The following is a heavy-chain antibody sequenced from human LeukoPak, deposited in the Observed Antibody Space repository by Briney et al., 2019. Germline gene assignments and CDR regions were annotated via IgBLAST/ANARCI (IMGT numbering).Heavy chain of an antibody. V-gene: IGHV4-59*08. Sequence: SETLSLTCTVSGGSISSVYWSWIRQPPGKGLEWIGCIYYSGSTNYNPSLKSRVTISVDTSKNQFSLKLGSVTAADTAVHYCARQGMTTATFDYWGQGTLVTVSS. CDR3: ARQGMTTATFDY. CDR1: GGSISSVY. CDR2: IYYSGST. J-gene: IGHJ4*02. D-gene: IGHD4-17*01.